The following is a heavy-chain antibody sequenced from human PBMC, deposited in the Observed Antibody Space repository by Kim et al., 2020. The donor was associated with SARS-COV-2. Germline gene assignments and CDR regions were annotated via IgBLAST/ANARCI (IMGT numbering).Heavy chain of an antibody. CDR3: ARGFGESHTGLAFDP. Sequence: SETLSLTCTVSGGSISSYYWSWIRQPPGKGLEWIGYIYYSGSTNYNPSLKSRVTISVDTSKNQFSLKLSSVTAADTAVYYCARGFGESHTGLAFDPWGQGTLVTVSS. J-gene: IGHJ5*02. V-gene: IGHV4-59*01. CDR1: GGSISSYY. D-gene: IGHD3-10*01. CDR2: IYYSGST.